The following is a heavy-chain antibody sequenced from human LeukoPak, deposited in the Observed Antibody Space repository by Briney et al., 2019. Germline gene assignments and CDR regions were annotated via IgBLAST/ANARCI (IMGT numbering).Heavy chain of an antibody. CDR3: ARSVDTAMVYYYFDY. V-gene: IGHV1-18*01. D-gene: IGHD5-18*01. J-gene: IGHJ4*02. CDR2: ISAYNGNT. Sequence: ASVKVSCKASGYTFTSYGISWVRQAPGQGLEWMGWISAYNGNTNYAQKLQGRVTMTTDTSTSTAYMELRSLRSDDTAVYYCARSVDTAMVYYYFDYWGQGTLVTVSS. CDR1: GYTFTSYG.